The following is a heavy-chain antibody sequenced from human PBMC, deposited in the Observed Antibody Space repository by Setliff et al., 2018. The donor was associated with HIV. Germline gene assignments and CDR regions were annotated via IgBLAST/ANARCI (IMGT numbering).Heavy chain of an antibody. CDR1: GGSISSHY. D-gene: IGHD2-8*01. CDR2: IYYSGST. J-gene: IGHJ4*02. CDR3: ARGDFYGTRNYFDY. Sequence: SETLSLTCTVSGGSISSHYWSWIRQPPGKGLEWIGYIYYSGSTNSNPSLKSRVSMSVDTSKNQFSLKLSSVTAADTAVYYCARGDFYGTRNYFDYWGQGTLVTVSS. V-gene: IGHV4-59*11.